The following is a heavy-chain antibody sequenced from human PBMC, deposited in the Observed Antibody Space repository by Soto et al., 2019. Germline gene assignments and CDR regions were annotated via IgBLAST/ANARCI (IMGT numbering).Heavy chain of an antibody. CDR2: IYKSATT. CDR3: ARGRYCLTGRCFPNWFDS. Sequence: SETLSLTCSVSGDSISNLDYFWAWIRQPPGQALEYIGYIYKSATTYYNPSFESRVAISVDTSKSQFSLNVTSVTAADTAVYFCARGRYCLTGRCFPNWFDSWGQGPWSPS. D-gene: IGHD7-27*01. CDR1: GDSISNLDYF. J-gene: IGHJ5*01. V-gene: IGHV4-30-4*01.